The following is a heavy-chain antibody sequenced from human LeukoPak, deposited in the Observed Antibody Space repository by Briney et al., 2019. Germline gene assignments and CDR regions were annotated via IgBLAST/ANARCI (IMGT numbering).Heavy chain of an antibody. CDR1: GYTFTSYD. CDR2: MNPNSGNT. Sequence: ASVKVSCKASGYTFTSYDINWVRQATGQGLEWMGWMNPNSGNTGYAQKFQGRVTMTRNTSISTAYMELSSLRSEDTAVYYCAREYRSSGWYHNPHGRGPDYWGQGTLVTVSS. D-gene: IGHD6-19*01. V-gene: IGHV1-8*01. CDR3: AREYRSSGWYHNPHGRGPDY. J-gene: IGHJ4*02.